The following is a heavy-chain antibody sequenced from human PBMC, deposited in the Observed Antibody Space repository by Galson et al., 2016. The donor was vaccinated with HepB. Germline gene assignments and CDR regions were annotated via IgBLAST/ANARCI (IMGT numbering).Heavy chain of an antibody. D-gene: IGHD6-19*01. CDR3: VRSPQWLAPSDWFDP. V-gene: IGHV1-3*01. CDR2: IYGGNGNT. J-gene: IGHJ5*02. CDR1: GYIFTSHA. Sequence: SVKVSCKASGYIFTSHAIHWVRQAPGQSLEWMGWIYGGNGNTKYSQKFQGRVTFTRDTSATTAYMELSSLRFEDTAMYYCVRSPQWLAPSDWFDPGGQGTLVTVSS.